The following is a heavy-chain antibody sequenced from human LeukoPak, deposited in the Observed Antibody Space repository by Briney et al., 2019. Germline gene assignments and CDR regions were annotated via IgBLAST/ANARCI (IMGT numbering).Heavy chain of an antibody. CDR3: ARGGVNPVDH. J-gene: IGHJ4*02. V-gene: IGHV3-74*01. Sequence: GGSLRLSCAASGLPFNSFWMHWVRQAPGKGLVWVSDMNEYSTTIRYADSVKGRFTISRDNAKSILYLQMNNLRAEDTAMYFCARGGVNPVDHWGQGTLVTVSS. D-gene: IGHD1-14*01. CDR2: MNEYSTTI. CDR1: GLPFNSFW.